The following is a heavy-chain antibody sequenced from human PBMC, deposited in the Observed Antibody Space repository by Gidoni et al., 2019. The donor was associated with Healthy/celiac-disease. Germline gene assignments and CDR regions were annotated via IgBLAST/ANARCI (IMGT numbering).Heavy chain of an antibody. Sequence: LEWVGRIKSKTDGGTTDYAAPVKGRFTISRDDSKNTLYLQMNSLKTEDTAVYYCTPGGGYSPFDYWGQGTLVTVSS. D-gene: IGHD3-22*01. CDR2: IKSKTDGGTT. CDR3: TPGGGYSPFDY. J-gene: IGHJ4*02. V-gene: IGHV3-15*07.